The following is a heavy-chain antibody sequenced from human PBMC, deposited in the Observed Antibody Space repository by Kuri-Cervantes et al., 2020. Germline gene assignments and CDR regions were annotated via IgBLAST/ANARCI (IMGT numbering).Heavy chain of an antibody. CDR1: GYTFTSYY. J-gene: IGHJ6*02. V-gene: IGHV1-46*01. Sequence: ASVKVSCKASGYTFTSYYMHWVRQAPGQGLEWMGIINPSGGSTSYAQKFQGRVTMTTDTSTSTAYMELRSLRSDDTAVYYCAREGYYDSSGYYYESHYYGMDVWGQGTTVTVSS. D-gene: IGHD3-22*01. CDR2: INPSGGST. CDR3: AREGYYDSSGYYYESHYYGMDV.